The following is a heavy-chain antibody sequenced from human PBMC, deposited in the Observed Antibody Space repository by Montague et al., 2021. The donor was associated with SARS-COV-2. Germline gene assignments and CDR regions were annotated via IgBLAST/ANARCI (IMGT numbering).Heavy chain of an antibody. V-gene: IGHV4-59*01. J-gene: IGHJ4*02. CDR2: IHSSGST. CDR3: ATTPGRVGQFDFDY. D-gene: IGHD1-14*01. CDR1: NVSITNFF. Sequence: SETLSLTCTVSNVSITNFFWNWIRQPPGKGLEWLGYIHSSGSTDYNPSLKSRVTISVDTSKSQFPLKLGSVTTADTAVYYCATTPGRVGQFDFDYWGQGTLVTVSS.